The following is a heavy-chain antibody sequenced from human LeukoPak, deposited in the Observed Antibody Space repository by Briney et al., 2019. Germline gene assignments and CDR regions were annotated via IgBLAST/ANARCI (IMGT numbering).Heavy chain of an antibody. CDR1: GYIFTSDW. V-gene: IGHV5-51*01. J-gene: IGHJ4*02. CDR2: IHPGDSDT. D-gene: IGHD3-22*01. CDR3: ARVAGPRYRLGYYYDSSGIDY. Sequence: GESLKISCKVSGYIFTSDWIGWVRQVPGKGLEWMGIIHPGDSDTRYSPSFQGQVTFSADKSISTAYLQWSSLKASDTAMYYCARVAGPRYRLGYYYDSSGIDYWSQGTLVTVSS.